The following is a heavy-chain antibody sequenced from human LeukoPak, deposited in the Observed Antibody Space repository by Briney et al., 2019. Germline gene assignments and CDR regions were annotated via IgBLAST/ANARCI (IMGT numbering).Heavy chain of an antibody. J-gene: IGHJ6*03. Sequence: SETLSLTCTVSGGSISSYYWSWIRQPPGKGLEWIGYIYYSGSTNYNPSLKSRVTISVDTSKNQFSLKLSSVTAADTAVYYCARLSVLRYFDWLFRAYYYYYMDVWGKGTTVTISS. D-gene: IGHD3-9*01. CDR3: ARLSVLRYFDWLFRAYYYYYMDV. V-gene: IGHV4-59*01. CDR2: IYYSGST. CDR1: GGSISSYY.